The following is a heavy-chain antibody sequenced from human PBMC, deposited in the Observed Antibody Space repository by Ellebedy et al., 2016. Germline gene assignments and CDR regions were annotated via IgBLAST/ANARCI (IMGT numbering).Heavy chain of an antibody. V-gene: IGHV1-8*01. Sequence: ASVKVSCKASGYSFISYDINWVRQATGQGLEWMGWMNPNSGNTGYAQRFQGRVTMTRNTSISTAYMELSSLRSEDTAVYYCARRRDGGDRSWGYWGQGTVVIVSS. CDR2: MNPNSGNT. D-gene: IGHD2-21*02. CDR1: GYSFISYD. J-gene: IGHJ4*02. CDR3: ARRRDGGDRSWGY.